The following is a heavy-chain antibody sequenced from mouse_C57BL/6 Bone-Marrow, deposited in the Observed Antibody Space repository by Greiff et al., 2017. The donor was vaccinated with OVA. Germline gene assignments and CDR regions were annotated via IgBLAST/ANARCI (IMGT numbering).Heavy chain of an antibody. CDR3: TTAHYYGSSYYYAMDY. Sequence: EVQLQQSGAELVRPGASVKLSCTASGFNIKDYYMHWVKQRPEQGLEWIGRIDPEDGDTEYAPKFQGKATMTADTSSNTAYLQISSLTSEDTAVYYCTTAHYYGSSYYYAMDYWGQGTSVTVSS. CDR2: IDPEDGDT. J-gene: IGHJ4*01. CDR1: GFNIKDYY. V-gene: IGHV14-1*01. D-gene: IGHD1-1*01.